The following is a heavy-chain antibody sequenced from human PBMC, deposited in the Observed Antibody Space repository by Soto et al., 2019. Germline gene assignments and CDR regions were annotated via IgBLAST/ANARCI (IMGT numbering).Heavy chain of an antibody. J-gene: IGHJ5*02. CDR2: IDYSGST. D-gene: IGHD4-17*01. V-gene: IGHV4-30-4*01. CDR3: ARFGDYVRNWFDP. Sequence: SETLSLTCTVSGGSISSGDYYWSWIRQPPGKGLEWIGYIDYSGSTYYNPSLKSRVNISVDTSKNQFSLKLSSVTAADTAVYYCARFGDYVRNWFDPWGQGTLVTVSS. CDR1: GGSISSGDYY.